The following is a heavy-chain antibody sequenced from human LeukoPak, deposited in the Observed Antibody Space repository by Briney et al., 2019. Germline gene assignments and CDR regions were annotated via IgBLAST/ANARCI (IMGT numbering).Heavy chain of an antibody. D-gene: IGHD1-1*01. Sequence: GGSLRLSCSSSGFIFKNYAMSWFRQAPGKGLQSVSIISGTSDTTRYGDSVRGRFTTSRDNPRNTLYLQMNSLRVDDTAVYYCAKADATIGGAFDIWGQGTMVIVSS. J-gene: IGHJ3*02. V-gene: IGHV3-23*01. CDR3: AKADATIGGAFDI. CDR1: GFIFKNYA. CDR2: ISGTSDTT.